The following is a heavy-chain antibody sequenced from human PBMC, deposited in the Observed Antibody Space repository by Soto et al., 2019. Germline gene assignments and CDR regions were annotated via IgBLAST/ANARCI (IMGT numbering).Heavy chain of an antibody. CDR2: ISYDGSNK. Sequence: GGSLRLSCAASGFTFSSYGMHWVRQAPGKGLEWVAVISYDGSNKYYADSVKGRFTISRDNSKNTLYLQMNSLRAEDTAVYYCAKGSQLWSVRYYYMDVWGKGTTVTVSS. CDR3: AKGSQLWSVRYYYMDV. D-gene: IGHD5-18*01. V-gene: IGHV3-30*18. J-gene: IGHJ6*03. CDR1: GFTFSSYG.